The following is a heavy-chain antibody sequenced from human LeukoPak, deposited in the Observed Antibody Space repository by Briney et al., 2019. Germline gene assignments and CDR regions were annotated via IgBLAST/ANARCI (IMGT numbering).Heavy chain of an antibody. V-gene: IGHV3-74*01. D-gene: IGHD6-6*01. J-gene: IGHJ4*02. CDR1: GFTFSTYW. CDR3: ARDLGSSDLFDY. Sequence: GGSLRLSCAASGFTFSTYWMHWVRQAPGEGLVWVSRIKSDGSDTSYADSVKGRFTISRDNSKNTLYLQMNSLRAEDTAVYYCARDLGSSDLFDYWGQGTLVTVSS. CDR2: IKSDGSDT.